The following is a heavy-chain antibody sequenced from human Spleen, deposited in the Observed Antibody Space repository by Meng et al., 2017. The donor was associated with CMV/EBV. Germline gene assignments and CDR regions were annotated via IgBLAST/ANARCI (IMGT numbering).Heavy chain of an antibody. Sequence: SETLSLTCTVSGYSISSGYYWGWIRQPPGKGLEWIGSSYHSGSTYYNPSLKSRVTISVDTSKNQFSLKLSSVTAADTAVYYCARDQSLVPAGPYNWFDPWGQGTLVTVSS. CDR1: GYSISSGYY. V-gene: IGHV4-38-2*02. J-gene: IGHJ5*02. D-gene: IGHD2-2*01. CDR3: ARDQSLVPAGPYNWFDP. CDR2: SYHSGST.